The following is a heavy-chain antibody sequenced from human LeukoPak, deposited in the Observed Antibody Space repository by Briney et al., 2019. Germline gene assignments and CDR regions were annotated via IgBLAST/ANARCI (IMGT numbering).Heavy chain of an antibody. CDR2: INHSGST. CDR1: GGSFSGYY. J-gene: IGHJ6*03. Sequence: SETLSLTCAVNGGSFSGYYWSWIRQPPGKGLEWIGEINHSGSTNYNPSLKSRVTISVDTSKNQFSLKLSSVTAAGTAVYYCARVRSGSIYYYYYMDVWGKGTTVTISS. D-gene: IGHD3-10*01. V-gene: IGHV4-34*01. CDR3: ARVRSGSIYYYYYMDV.